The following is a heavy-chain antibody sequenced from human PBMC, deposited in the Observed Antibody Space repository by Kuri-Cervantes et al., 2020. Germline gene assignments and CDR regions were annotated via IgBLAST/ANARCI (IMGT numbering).Heavy chain of an antibody. J-gene: IGHJ6*04. CDR1: GFTFSTYS. CDR2: ISSSSSYI. Sequence: GGSLRLSCAASGFTFSTYSMSWVRQAPGKGLEWVSSISSSSSYIYYADSAQGRFTISRDNAKSSLYLQMNSLRAEDTAVYYCARARRSYSNGVCVGFGMDVWGKGTTVTVSS. CDR3: ARARRSYSNGVCVGFGMDV. V-gene: IGHV3-21*03. D-gene: IGHD2-8*01.